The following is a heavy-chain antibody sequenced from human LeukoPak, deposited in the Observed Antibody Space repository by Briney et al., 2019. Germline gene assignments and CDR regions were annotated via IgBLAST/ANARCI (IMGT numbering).Heavy chain of an antibody. CDR1: GYTFTKYY. J-gene: IGHJ4*02. CDR2: INPSGGST. V-gene: IGHV1-46*01. CDR3: ARERGGADGYNPPVDY. Sequence: ASVKVSCKASGYTFTKYYIHWVRQAPGQGLEWMGIINPSGGSTSYAQKFQGRVTMTRDMSTSTVYIDLSSLRSEDTAVYYCARERGGADGYNPPVDYWGQGTLVTVSS. D-gene: IGHD5-24*01.